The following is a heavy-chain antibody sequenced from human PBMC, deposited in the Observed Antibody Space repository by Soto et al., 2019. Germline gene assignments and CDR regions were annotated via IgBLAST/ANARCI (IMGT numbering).Heavy chain of an antibody. D-gene: IGHD2-21*01. V-gene: IGHV3-7*01. CDR1: GFMFSAYW. Sequence: EVQLVESGGGLVQPGGSLRLSCEASGFMFSAYWMSWVRQDPRKGLEWVATISGGASDKFYVDSVKGRFTISRDDAKNSLYLQMNSLGDEDTAVYYCVREDWHRFDNWGQGTLVTVSS. J-gene: IGHJ4*02. CDR2: ISGGASDK. CDR3: VREDWHRFDN.